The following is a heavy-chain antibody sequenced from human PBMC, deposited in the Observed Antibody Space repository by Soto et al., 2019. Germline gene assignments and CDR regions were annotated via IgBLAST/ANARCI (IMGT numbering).Heavy chain of an antibody. V-gene: IGHV4-31*03. D-gene: IGHD3-10*01. CDR2: IYYSGST. CDR3: ARDGRDSRFTWARGGMDV. J-gene: IGHJ6*02. CDR1: GGSISSGGYY. Sequence: QVQLQESGPGLVKPSQTLSLTCTVSGGSISSGGYYWSWIRQHPGKGLEWIGYIYYSGSTYYNPSHKSRVTISVDTYKNQFSLKLRSVTAADTAVYYCARDGRDSRFTWARGGMDVWGQGTTVTVSS.